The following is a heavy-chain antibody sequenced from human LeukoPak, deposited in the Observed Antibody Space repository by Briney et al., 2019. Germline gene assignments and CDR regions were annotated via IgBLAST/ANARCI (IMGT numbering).Heavy chain of an antibody. J-gene: IGHJ4*02. CDR3: AKRERGSYSLDY. D-gene: IGHD1-26*01. Sequence: PGGSLRLSCAASGFTFSSYAMSWVRQAPGKGLEWVSAIGGSGGSTYYADSVKGRFTISRDNSKNTLYLQMNSLRAEDTAVYYCAKRERGSYSLDYWGQGTLVTVSS. CDR2: IGGSGGST. CDR1: GFTFSSYA. V-gene: IGHV3-23*01.